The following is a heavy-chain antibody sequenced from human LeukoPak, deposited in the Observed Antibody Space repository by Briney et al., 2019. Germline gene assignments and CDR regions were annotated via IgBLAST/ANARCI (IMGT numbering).Heavy chain of an antibody. V-gene: IGHV3-23*01. D-gene: IGHD1-26*01. CDR3: AKVVSGSSIDY. J-gene: IGHJ4*02. CDR2: ISGSGGST. Sequence: GGSLRLSCAASGFTFSSYAMSRVRQAPGKGLEWVSAISGSGGSTYYADSVKGRFTISGDNSKNTLYLQMNSLRAEDTAVYYCAKVVSGSSIDYWGPGTLVTVSS. CDR1: GFTFSSYA.